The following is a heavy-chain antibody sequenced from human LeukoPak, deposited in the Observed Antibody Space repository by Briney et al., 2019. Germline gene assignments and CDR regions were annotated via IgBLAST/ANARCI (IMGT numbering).Heavy chain of an antibody. V-gene: IGHV4-38-2*02. CDR3: ARGGATPYYYGSGSYRWFDP. D-gene: IGHD3-10*01. Sequence: SETLSLTCTVSGYSISSGYYWGWIRQPPGKGLQWIGSISHSGSTYYNPSLKSRVTISVDTSKNQFSLKLSSVTAADTAVYYCARGGATPYYYGSGSYRWFDPWGQGTLVTVSS. J-gene: IGHJ5*02. CDR2: ISHSGST. CDR1: GYSISSGYY.